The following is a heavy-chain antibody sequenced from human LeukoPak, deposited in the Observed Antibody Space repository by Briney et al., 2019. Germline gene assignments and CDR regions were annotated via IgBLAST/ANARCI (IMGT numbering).Heavy chain of an antibody. J-gene: IGHJ4*02. D-gene: IGHD5-18*01. CDR3: ARSGYSYGTPEDY. CDR2: IYHSGST. V-gene: IGHV4-38-2*02. CDR1: GYSISSGYY. Sequence: SETLSLTCTVSGYSISSGYYWGWIRQPPGKGLERIGSIYHSGSTYYNPSLKSRVTISVDTSKNQFSLKLSSVTAADTAVYYCARSGYSYGTPEDYWGQGTLVTVSS.